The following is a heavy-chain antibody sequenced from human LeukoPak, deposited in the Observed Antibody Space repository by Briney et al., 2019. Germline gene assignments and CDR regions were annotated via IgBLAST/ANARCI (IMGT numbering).Heavy chain of an antibody. Sequence: ASVKVSCKASGYTFTSYAMNWVRQAPGQGLEWMGWINTNTGNPTYAQGFTGRFVFSLDTSVSTAYLQISSLKAEDTAVYYCARGYSGYDLPCYYYYYYMDVWGKGTTVTVSS. CDR3: ARGYSGYDLPCYYYYYYMDV. V-gene: IGHV7-4-1*02. CDR1: GYTFTSYA. CDR2: INTNTGNP. J-gene: IGHJ6*03. D-gene: IGHD5-12*01.